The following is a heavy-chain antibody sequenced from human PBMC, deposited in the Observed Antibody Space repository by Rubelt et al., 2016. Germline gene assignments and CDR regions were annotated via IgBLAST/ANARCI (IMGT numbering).Heavy chain of an antibody. CDR2: SGRGGST. D-gene: IGHD3/OR15-3a*01. V-gene: IGHV3-53*01. CDR1: GFTVSSNY. CDR3: AGGTGWIVDL. J-gene: IGHJ2*01. Sequence: EVQLVESGGGLIQPGGSLRLSCAASGFTVSSNYMSWVRQAPGKGLEWVSRISGRGGSTYYGDSVKGRFTISREKPKRTLYVQMDGLRGEATATYFGAGGTGWIVDLGGRGTLVTVSS.